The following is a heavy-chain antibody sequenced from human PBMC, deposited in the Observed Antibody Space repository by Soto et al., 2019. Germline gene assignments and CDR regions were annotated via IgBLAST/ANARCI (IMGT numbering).Heavy chain of an antibody. D-gene: IGHD3-16*01. CDR1: GFTVGSNY. CDR2: IYSRGST. Sequence: EVQLVESGGGLVQPGGCLRVSCAASGFTVGSNYMTWVRQAPGKGLEWLSVIYSRGSTNYADSVKGRFTISRDNSKNTLYLQMNNLRTEDTAVYYCARVPAPDGGDWGQGTLVTVSS. V-gene: IGHV3-66*01. CDR3: ARVPAPDGGD. J-gene: IGHJ4*02.